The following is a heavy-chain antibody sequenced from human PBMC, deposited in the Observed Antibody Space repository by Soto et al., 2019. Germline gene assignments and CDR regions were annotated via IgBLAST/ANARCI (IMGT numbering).Heavy chain of an antibody. CDR2: ISGSGGTT. V-gene: IGHV3-23*01. D-gene: IGHD1-7*01. CDR3: AKTPGTTFSYFDY. Sequence: GGSLRLSCSTSGFTFSTYAINWVRQAPGKGLEWVSVISGSGGTTDYAGSVKGRFTISRDNSKNTLYLQMNSLRAEDTAVYYCAKTPGTTFSYFDYWGQGTLVTVS. J-gene: IGHJ4*02. CDR1: GFTFSTYA.